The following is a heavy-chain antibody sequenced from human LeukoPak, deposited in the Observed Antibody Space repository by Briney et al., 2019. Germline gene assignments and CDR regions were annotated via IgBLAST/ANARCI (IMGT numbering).Heavy chain of an antibody. Sequence: SETLSLTCTVSGGSISSISYYWGWIRQPPGKGLEWIGSMYHNGSTYYNPSLKSRVTISVDTSKNQFSLKLSSVTAADTAVYYCARSNYDFWSGYSRPYFDYWGQGTLVTVSS. D-gene: IGHD3-3*01. CDR1: GGSISSISYY. V-gene: IGHV4-39*07. CDR3: ARSNYDFWSGYSRPYFDY. J-gene: IGHJ4*02. CDR2: MYHNGST.